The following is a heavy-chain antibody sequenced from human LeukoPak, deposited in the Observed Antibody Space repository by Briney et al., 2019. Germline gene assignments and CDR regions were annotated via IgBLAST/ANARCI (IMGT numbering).Heavy chain of an antibody. V-gene: IGHV1-58*02. Sequence: SVKVSCKASGFTFSTSVMHWVRLTRGQRREWIGWMVVGSGSTKYAQDFQGRVTLTSDMSTNSAYMEVSSLTSEDTATYYCAAELKVGDIYFDPWGQGTLVTVSS. CDR3: AAELKVGDIYFDP. D-gene: IGHD3-3*01. CDR1: GFTFSTSV. J-gene: IGHJ5*02. CDR2: MVVGSGST.